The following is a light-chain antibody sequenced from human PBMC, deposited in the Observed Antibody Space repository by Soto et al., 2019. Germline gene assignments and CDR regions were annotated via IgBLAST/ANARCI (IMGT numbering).Light chain of an antibody. V-gene: IGLV2-14*01. Sequence: QSALTQPASVSGSPGQSITISCTGTSSDIGGYNYVSWYQQHPGKAPKLIIYDVSNRPSGVSNRFSGSKSGNTASLTISGLQAEDEADYYCSSYISSSTLDVVFGVWTKLTVL. CDR1: SSDIGGYNY. CDR2: DVS. J-gene: IGLJ2*01. CDR3: SSYISSSTLDVV.